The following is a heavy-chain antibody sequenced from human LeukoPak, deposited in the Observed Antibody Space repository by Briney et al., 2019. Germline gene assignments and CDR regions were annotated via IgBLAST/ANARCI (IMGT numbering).Heavy chain of an antibody. CDR1: GYTFTSYD. D-gene: IGHD3/OR15-3a*01. J-gene: IGHJ4*02. Sequence: ASVKVSCKASGYTFTSYDINWVRQATGQGLEWMGWMNPNSGNTGYAQKFQGRVTMTRNTSISTAYMELSSLRSEDTAVYCCARSKGGGPGLVPDYWGQGTLVTVSS. V-gene: IGHV1-8*01. CDR2: MNPNSGNT. CDR3: ARSKGGGPGLVPDY.